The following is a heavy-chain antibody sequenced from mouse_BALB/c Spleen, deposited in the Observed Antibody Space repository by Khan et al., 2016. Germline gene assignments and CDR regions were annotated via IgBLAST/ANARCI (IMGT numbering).Heavy chain of an antibody. V-gene: IGHV1-7*01. CDR1: GYTFTSYW. J-gene: IGHJ2*01. Sequence: VQLQESGAELAKPGASVTMSCKASGYTFTSYWICWGKQRPGRGKVWIGYNNPSTGYTEYNPKFKNKATLTADKSYSTAYMQLSSVTSEDSAVYYCARSYYASSYVVYCGQDATLVVSS. CDR2: NNPSTGYT. D-gene: IGHD1-1*01. CDR3: ARSYYASSYVVY.